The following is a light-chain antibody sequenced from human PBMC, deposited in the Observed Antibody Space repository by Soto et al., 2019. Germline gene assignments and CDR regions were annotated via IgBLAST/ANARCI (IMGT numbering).Light chain of an antibody. J-gene: IGKJ2*01. Sequence: EIVLTQSPGTLSLSPGERATLSCRASQSVGSNYLAWYQQKPGQAPRLLIYGASHRATGIPDRFSGSGSGTDFTLTISRLEPEDFAVYYCQQYGSSPQTFGQGTKLEIK. CDR2: GAS. CDR1: QSVGSNY. CDR3: QQYGSSPQT. V-gene: IGKV3-20*01.